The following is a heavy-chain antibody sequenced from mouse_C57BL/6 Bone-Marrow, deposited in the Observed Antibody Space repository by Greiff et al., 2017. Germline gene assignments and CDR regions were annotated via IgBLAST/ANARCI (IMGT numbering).Heavy chain of an antibody. V-gene: IGHV5-4*01. J-gene: IGHJ3*01. CDR1: GFTFSSYA. D-gene: IGHD3-2*02. Sequence: EVQVVESGGGLVKPGGSLKLSCAASGFTFSSYAMSWVRQTPEKRLEWVATISDGGSYTYYPDNVQGRFTISRDNAKNNLYLQMSHLKSEDTAMYYCARDEGDSSGYAYWGQGTLVTVSA. CDR3: ARDEGDSSGYAY. CDR2: ISDGGSYT.